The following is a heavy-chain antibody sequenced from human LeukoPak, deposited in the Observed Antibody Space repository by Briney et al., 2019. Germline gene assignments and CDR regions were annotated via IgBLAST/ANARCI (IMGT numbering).Heavy chain of an antibody. D-gene: IGHD3-22*01. J-gene: IGHJ4*02. CDR1: GYTFTNYA. Sequence: VASVKVSCKASGYTFTNYAMHWVRQAPGQRLEGMGWINAGNGNTKYSQKFQGRVTITRDTSASTAYMELSSLRSEDTAVYYCARAMDYYDSSDYWGQGTLVTVSS. CDR2: INAGNGNT. V-gene: IGHV1-3*01. CDR3: ARAMDYYDSSDY.